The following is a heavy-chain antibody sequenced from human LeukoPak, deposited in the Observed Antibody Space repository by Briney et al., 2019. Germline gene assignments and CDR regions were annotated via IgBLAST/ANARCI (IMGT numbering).Heavy chain of an antibody. CDR1: GYTFTSYY. V-gene: IGHV1-46*01. CDR2: ITPSGGST. Sequence: ASVKVSCKASGYTFTSYYVHWVRQAPGQGLEWMGVITPSGGSTSYAQKFQGRVTMTRDTSTSTVYMELSSLRSEDTAVYYCASWGVVTAVFDYWGQGTLVTVSS. J-gene: IGHJ4*02. D-gene: IGHD2-21*02. CDR3: ASWGVVTAVFDY.